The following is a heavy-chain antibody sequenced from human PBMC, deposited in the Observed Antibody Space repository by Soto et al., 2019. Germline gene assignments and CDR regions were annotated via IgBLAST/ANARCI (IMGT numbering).Heavy chain of an antibody. V-gene: IGHV4-59*01. J-gene: IGHJ4*02. CDR2: IYYSGST. CDR3: ARERRDGYNFDY. CDR1: GGSISSYY. D-gene: IGHD5-12*01. Sequence: QVQLQESGPGLVKPSETLSLTCTVSGGSISSYYWSWIRQPPGKGLEWIGYIYYSGSTNYNPSLKSRVTISVDTSKNQFSLKLSSVTAADTAVYYCARERRDGYNFDYWGQGTLVTVSS.